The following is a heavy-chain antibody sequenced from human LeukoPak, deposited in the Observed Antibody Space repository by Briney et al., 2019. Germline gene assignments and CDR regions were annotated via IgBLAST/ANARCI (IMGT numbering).Heavy chain of an antibody. CDR2: IIPIFGTA. Sequence: GASVKVSCKASGGTFSSYAISWVRQAPGQGLEWMGGIIPIFGTANYAQKFQGRVTITADESTSTAYMELSSLRSEDTAVYYCARERWEVVPAARNVNWFDPWGQGTLVTVSS. CDR3: ARERWEVVPAARNVNWFDP. D-gene: IGHD2-2*01. J-gene: IGHJ5*02. CDR1: GGTFSSYA. V-gene: IGHV1-69*13.